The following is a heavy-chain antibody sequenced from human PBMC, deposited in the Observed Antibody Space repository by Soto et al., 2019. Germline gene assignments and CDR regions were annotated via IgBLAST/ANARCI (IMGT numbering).Heavy chain of an antibody. V-gene: IGHV4-59*11. D-gene: IGHD2-2*01. Sequence: PSETLSLTCTVSGGSISPHYWSWIRQPPGKGLEWIGYISDSGGANYNPSLKSRVTISVDTSKDQFSLKLSSVTAADTAVYYCTRDVSMFDPWGQGALVTVSS. CDR1: GGSISPHY. CDR3: TRDVSMFDP. J-gene: IGHJ5*02. CDR2: ISDSGGA.